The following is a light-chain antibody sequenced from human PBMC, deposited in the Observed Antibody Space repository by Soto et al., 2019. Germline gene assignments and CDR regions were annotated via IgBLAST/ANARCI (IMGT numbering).Light chain of an antibody. CDR2: DVS. Sequence: QSALTQPASVSGSPGQSITISCTGTSSDVGGYNFVSWYQHHPGKAPKLMIYDVSDRPSGVSNRFSGSKSGNTASLTISGLQAEDEADYHCSSYTTSSILYVFGTGTKVTVL. CDR1: SSDVGGYNF. CDR3: SSYTTSSILYV. V-gene: IGLV2-14*03. J-gene: IGLJ1*01.